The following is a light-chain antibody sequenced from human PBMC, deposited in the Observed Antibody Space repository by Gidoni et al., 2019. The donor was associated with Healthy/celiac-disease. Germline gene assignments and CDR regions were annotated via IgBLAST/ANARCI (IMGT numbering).Light chain of an antibody. J-gene: IGKJ2*01. CDR2: GAS. V-gene: IGKV3-15*01. Sequence: EIVMTQSPATLSVSPGDRATLSCRSSQSVSSNLAWYQQKPGQAPRLLIYGASTRATCIPARFSGIGSGTEFTLTISSLQSEDFAVYYCQQYNNWPYTFGQGTKLEIK. CDR1: QSVSSN. CDR3: QQYNNWPYT.